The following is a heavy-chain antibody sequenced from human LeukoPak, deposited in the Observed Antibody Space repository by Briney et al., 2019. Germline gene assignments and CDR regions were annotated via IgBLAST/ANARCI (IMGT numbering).Heavy chain of an antibody. J-gene: IGHJ4*02. D-gene: IGHD2-2*01. V-gene: IGHV1-8*01. CDR1: GYTFTSYD. CDR2: MNPNSGNT. CDR3: ARVRGYCSSTSCYRVYYFDY. Sequence: ASVKVSCKASGYTFTSYDINWVRQATGHGLEWMGWMNPNSGNTGYAQKFQGRVTMTRDTSISTAYMELSSLRSEDTAVYYCARVRGYCSSTSCYRVYYFDYWGQGTLVTVSS.